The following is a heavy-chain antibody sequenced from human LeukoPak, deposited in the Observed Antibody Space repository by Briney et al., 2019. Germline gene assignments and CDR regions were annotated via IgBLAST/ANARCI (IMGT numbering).Heavy chain of an antibody. Sequence: GGSLRLSCAASGFTFSSYAMSWVRQAPGKGLEWVSAISGSGGSTYYADSVKGRFTISRDNSKNTLYLQMNSLRAEDTAVYYCAKDLESPLFGRYYFDYWGQGTLVTVSS. D-gene: IGHD3-3*01. J-gene: IGHJ4*02. CDR2: ISGSGGST. V-gene: IGHV3-23*01. CDR1: GFTFSSYA. CDR3: AKDLESPLFGRYYFDY.